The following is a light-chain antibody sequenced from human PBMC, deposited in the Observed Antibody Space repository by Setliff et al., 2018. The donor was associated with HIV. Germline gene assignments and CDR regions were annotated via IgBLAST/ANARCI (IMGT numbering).Light chain of an antibody. Sequence: SYELTQPPSVSVAPGKTARITCGGNNIGSKSVHWYQQKPGQAPVLVIYYDSDRPSGIPERFSGSNSGNTATLTISRVEAGDEADYYCQVWDSSSDRGVFGTGTKVTV. CDR3: QVWDSSSDRGV. J-gene: IGLJ1*01. CDR2: YDS. CDR1: NIGSKS. V-gene: IGLV3-21*04.